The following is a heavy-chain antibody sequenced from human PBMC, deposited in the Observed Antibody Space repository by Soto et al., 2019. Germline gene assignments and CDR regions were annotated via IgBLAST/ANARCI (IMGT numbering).Heavy chain of an antibody. CDR3: ASRKLLDIVVVVAATNYYYGMDV. J-gene: IGHJ6*02. D-gene: IGHD2-15*01. Sequence: GASVKVSCKASGGTFSSYAISWVRQAPGQGLEWMGGIIPIFGTANYAQKFQGRVTITADESTSTAYMELSSLRSEDTAVYYCASRKLLDIVVVVAATNYYYGMDVWGQGTTVIVSS. CDR1: GGTFSSYA. CDR2: IIPIFGTA. V-gene: IGHV1-69*13.